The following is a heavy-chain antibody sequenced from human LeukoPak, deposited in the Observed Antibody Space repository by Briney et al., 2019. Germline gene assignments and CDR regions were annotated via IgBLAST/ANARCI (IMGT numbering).Heavy chain of an antibody. Sequence: GGSLRLSCAASGFTFSSSAMNWVRQAPGRGLEWVSSINNVGSHIYYAGSVRGRFTISRDNAKNSLYLQMSSLRAEDTAVYYCTRDPTQYLRYGYFDYWGQGTLVTVSP. CDR1: GFTFSSSA. CDR2: INNVGSHI. CDR3: TRDPTQYLRYGYFDY. D-gene: IGHD4-11*01. J-gene: IGHJ4*02. V-gene: IGHV3-21*01.